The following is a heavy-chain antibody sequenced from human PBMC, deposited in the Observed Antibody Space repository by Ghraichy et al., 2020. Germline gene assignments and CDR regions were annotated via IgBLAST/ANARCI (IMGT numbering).Heavy chain of an antibody. D-gene: IGHD3-3*01. Sequence: GGSLRLSCTVSGFSFGNYAMGWVRQAPGKGLEWVSLIRSKAYGGTAEYAASVKGIFTISRENSMNIAYLPMNGLKTDDTAGSYCTLDPQDYDFTSEYYKRSSYYYSMDVWGIGTTVTFYS. J-gene: IGHJ6*03. CDR2: IRSKAYGGTA. CDR1: GFSFGNYA. V-gene: IGHV3-49*04. CDR3: TLDPQDYDFTSEYYKRSSYYYSMDV.